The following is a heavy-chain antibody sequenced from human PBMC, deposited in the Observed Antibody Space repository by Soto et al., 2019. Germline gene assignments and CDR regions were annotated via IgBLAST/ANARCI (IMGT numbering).Heavy chain of an antibody. Sequence: PSETLSLTCTVSGASISSGGYYWSWIRQHPGKGLEWIGYIYASGSTYYNPSLKSRVTIVMDTSKNQFSLRLNSVTAADTAVYYCATDRAPLLYAFWGQGTVVT. CDR3: ATDRAPLLYAF. J-gene: IGHJ4*02. CDR2: IYASGST. V-gene: IGHV4-31*03. CDR1: GASISSGGYY. D-gene: IGHD2-2*01.